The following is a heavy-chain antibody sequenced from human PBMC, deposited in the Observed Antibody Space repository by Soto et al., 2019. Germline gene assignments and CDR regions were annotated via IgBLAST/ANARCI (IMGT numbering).Heavy chain of an antibody. CDR1: GGSISSSSYY. CDR3: ASSAAPMTPRPNWFDP. J-gene: IGHJ5*02. CDR2: IYYSGGT. Sequence: QLQLQESGPGLVKPSETLSLTCTVSGGSISSSSYYWGWIRQPPGKGLEWIGSIYYSGGTYYNPSLKSRGTISVDTSKNQFSLKLSSVTAADTAVYYCASSAAPMTPRPNWFDPWGQGTLVTVSS. D-gene: IGHD3-22*01. V-gene: IGHV4-39*01.